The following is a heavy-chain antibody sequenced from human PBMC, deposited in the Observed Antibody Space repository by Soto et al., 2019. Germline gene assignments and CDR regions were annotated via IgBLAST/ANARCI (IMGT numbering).Heavy chain of an antibody. V-gene: IGHV4-30-4*01. Sequence: SKTLSLTCTVSGGSISSGDYYWSWIRQPPGKGLEWIGYIYCSGSTYYNPSLKSRVTISVDTSKNQFSLKLSSVTAADTAVYYCARTSLLTASSSTSRVRNWFDPWGQGTLVTVSS. CDR2: IYCSGST. D-gene: IGHD2-2*01. CDR1: GGSISSGDYY. CDR3: ARTSLLTASSSTSRVRNWFDP. J-gene: IGHJ5*02.